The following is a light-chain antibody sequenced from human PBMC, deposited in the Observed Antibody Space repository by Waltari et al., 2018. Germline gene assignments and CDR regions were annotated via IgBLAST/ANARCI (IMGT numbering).Light chain of an antibody. CDR3: CSYAGGYSWV. V-gene: IGLV2-11*01. CDR2: DVS. J-gene: IGLJ3*02. Sequence: QSALTQPRSVSGSPGPSVTISCPGTSRDVGGYNYVSWYQQHPAKAPNLMIYDVSKRPSGVPDRFSGSKSGNTASLTISGLQAEDEADYYCCSYAGGYSWVFGGGTKLTVL. CDR1: SRDVGGYNY.